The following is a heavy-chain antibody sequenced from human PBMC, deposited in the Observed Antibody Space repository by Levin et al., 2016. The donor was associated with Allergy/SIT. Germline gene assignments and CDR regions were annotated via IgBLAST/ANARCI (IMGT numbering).Heavy chain of an antibody. D-gene: IGHD3-3*01. Sequence: SETLSLTCAVYGGSFSGYYWSWIRQPPGKGLEWIGSIYYSGSTYYNPSLKSRVTISVDTSKNQFSLKLSSVTAADTAVYYCASQGHFGVVTGFMSDARWGQGTLVTVSS. CDR2: IYYSGST. J-gene: IGHJ4*02. V-gene: IGHV4-34*01. CDR3: ASQGHFGVVTGFMSDAR. CDR1: GGSFSGYY.